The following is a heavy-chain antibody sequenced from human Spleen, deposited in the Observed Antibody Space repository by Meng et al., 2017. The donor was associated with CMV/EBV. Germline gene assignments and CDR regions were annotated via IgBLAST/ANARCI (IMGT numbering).Heavy chain of an antibody. V-gene: IGHV3-7*01. CDR3: ARWDPVGSIFDY. D-gene: IGHD1-26*01. J-gene: IGHJ4*02. CDR1: GFIFRSYW. CDR2: IKQTGSEK. Sequence: GESLKISCAASGFIFRSYWLSWVRQAPGKGLEWVANIKQTGSEKYYVDSVRGRFTISRDNAKSSLNLQMNSLRAEDTAVYYCARWDPVGSIFDYWGQGTLVTVSS.